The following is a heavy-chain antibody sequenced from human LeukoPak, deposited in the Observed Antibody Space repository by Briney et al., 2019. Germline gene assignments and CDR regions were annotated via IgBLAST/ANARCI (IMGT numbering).Heavy chain of an antibody. V-gene: IGHV1-8*03. J-gene: IGHJ3*02. CDR3: ARGPYSSSWDDAFDI. CDR1: GYTFTGYY. CDR2: MNPNSGNT. D-gene: IGHD6-13*01. Sequence: ASVKVSCKTSGYTFTGYYIHWVRQATGQGLEWMGWMNPNSGNTGYAQKFQGRVTITRNTSISTAYMELSSLRSEDTAVYYCARGPYSSSWDDAFDIWGQGTMVTVSS.